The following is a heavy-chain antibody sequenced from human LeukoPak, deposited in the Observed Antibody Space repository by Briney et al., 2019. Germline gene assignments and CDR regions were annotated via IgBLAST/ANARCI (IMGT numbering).Heavy chain of an antibody. J-gene: IGHJ6*02. Sequence: ASETLSLTCTVSGGSISSGGYYWSWIRQHPGKGLEWIGYIYYSGSTYYNQSLKSRVTISVDTSKNQFSLKLSSVTAADTAVYYCARGYSSGYYAVYYYYGIDVWGQGTTVTVSS. V-gene: IGHV4-31*03. CDR2: IYYSGST. CDR1: GGSISSGGYY. CDR3: ARGYSSGYYAVYYYYGIDV. D-gene: IGHD3-22*01.